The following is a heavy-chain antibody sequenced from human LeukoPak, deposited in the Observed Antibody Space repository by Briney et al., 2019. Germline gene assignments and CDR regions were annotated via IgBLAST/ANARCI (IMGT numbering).Heavy chain of an antibody. J-gene: IGHJ6*03. Sequence: PGGSLRLSCAASEFTFSTYSMNWVRQAPGKGLEWVSSISSGSTYIYYADSVKGRFTISRDNAKNSLYLQMNSLRAEDTAVYYCARVGDYYYYFIHVWGKGTTVTISS. CDR1: EFTFSTYS. CDR2: ISSGSTYI. V-gene: IGHV3-21*01. CDR3: ARVGDYYYYFIHV.